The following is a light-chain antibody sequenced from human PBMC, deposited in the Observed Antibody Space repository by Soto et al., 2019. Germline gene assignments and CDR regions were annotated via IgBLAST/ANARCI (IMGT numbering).Light chain of an antibody. CDR3: QKYDSAPT. CDR2: GAS. J-gene: IGKJ1*01. Sequence: PGERVTLSCRASQSVSSSYLTWYQQKPGQAPRLLIYGASTRATGIPARFSGSGSGTDFTLTISSLQPEDVASYYCQKYDSAPTFGPGTKVDIK. V-gene: IGKV3D-7*01. CDR1: QSVSSSY.